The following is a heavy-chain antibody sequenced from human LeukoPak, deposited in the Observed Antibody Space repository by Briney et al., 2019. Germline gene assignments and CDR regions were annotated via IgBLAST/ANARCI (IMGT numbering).Heavy chain of an antibody. V-gene: IGHV4-34*01. CDR2: INHSGST. CDR3: ARRRITIFGGTASDI. D-gene: IGHD3-3*01. CDR1: GGSFSGYY. Sequence: SETLSLTCAVYGGSFSGYYWSWIRQPPGKGLEWIGEINHSGSTNYNPSLKSRVTISVDTSKNQFSLKLSSVTAADTAVYYCARRRITIFGGTASDIWGQGTMVTVSS. J-gene: IGHJ3*02.